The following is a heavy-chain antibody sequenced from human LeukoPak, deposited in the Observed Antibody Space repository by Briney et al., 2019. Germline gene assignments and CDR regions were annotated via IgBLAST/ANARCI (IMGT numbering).Heavy chain of an antibody. V-gene: IGHV3-23*01. CDR2: ISDSATGGIT. Sequence: GGSLRLSCAVSGLTFSIYGMSWVRQSPGKGLEWVSAISDSATGGITNYADSVKGRFTISRDNDKNMVYLQMNNLRVEDTAVSYCANHRSAFEFWGQGTLVTVSS. CDR1: GLTFSIYG. CDR3: ANHRSAFEF. J-gene: IGHJ4*02. D-gene: IGHD3-10*01.